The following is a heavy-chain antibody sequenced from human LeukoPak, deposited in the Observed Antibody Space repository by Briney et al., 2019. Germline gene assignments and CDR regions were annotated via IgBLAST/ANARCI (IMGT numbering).Heavy chain of an antibody. J-gene: IGHJ1*01. CDR1: GFTLSTSW. V-gene: IGHV3-7*01. Sequence: GGSLRLSCAASGFTLSTSWMTWVRQAPGKGLEWVANIKQDGSEKFYVDSVKGRFTISRDNAKNSLDLQMDSLRVEDTAVYYCAGYSSSSLWSFQHWGQGTLVTVSS. CDR2: IKQDGSEK. D-gene: IGHD6-6*01. CDR3: AGYSSSSLWSFQH.